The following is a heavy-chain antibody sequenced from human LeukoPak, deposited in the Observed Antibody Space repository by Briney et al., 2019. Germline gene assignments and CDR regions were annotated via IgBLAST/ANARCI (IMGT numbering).Heavy chain of an antibody. J-gene: IGHJ3*01. V-gene: IGHV4-4*07. Sequence: PSETLSLTCTVSGDSISSYYWSWVRQPAGEGLEWIGRIYNGGNTNYNPFLTSRVTMSVDTSKNQFSLTLSSVTAADTAVYYCARGGSSMVRGLRNAFGLWGQGTMVTVSS. CDR3: ARGGSSMVRGLRNAFGL. D-gene: IGHD3-10*01. CDR2: IYNGGNT. CDR1: GDSISSYY.